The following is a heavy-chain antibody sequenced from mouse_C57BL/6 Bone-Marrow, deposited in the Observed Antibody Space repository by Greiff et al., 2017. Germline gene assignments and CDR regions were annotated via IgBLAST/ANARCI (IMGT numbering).Heavy chain of an antibody. Sequence: QVQLQQSGAELVRPGASVTLSCKASGYTFTDYEMHWVKQTPVHGLEWIGAIDPETGGTAYNQKFKGKAILTADKSSSTAYMELRSLTSEDSAVDYCTGLYGSSYGAMDHWGQGTSVTVSS. CDR3: TGLYGSSYGAMDH. D-gene: IGHD1-1*01. CDR1: GYTFTDYE. CDR2: IDPETGGT. J-gene: IGHJ4*01. V-gene: IGHV1-15*01.